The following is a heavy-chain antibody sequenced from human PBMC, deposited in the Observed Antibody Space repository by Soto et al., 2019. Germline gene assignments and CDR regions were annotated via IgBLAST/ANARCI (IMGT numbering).Heavy chain of an antibody. J-gene: IGHJ4*02. V-gene: IGHV1-18*04. CDR3: ARDWSRYFDSSGLMWFY. CDR2: ISAHNGDT. Sequence: XSVKVSFNALGYPFNYYGIIWVRQAPGQGLEWVGWISAHNGDTKYAQNLQGRLTLTTDTSTSTAYMELTSLTSDDTAVYYCARDWSRYFDSSGLMWFYWGQGTLVTVYS. D-gene: IGHD3-22*01. CDR1: GYPFNYYG.